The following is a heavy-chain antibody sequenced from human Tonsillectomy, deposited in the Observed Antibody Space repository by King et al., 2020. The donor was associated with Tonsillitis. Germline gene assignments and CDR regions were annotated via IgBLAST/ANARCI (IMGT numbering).Heavy chain of an antibody. V-gene: IGHV4-31*03. CDR1: DDSISSSDYY. Sequence: PLQESGPGLVMPSQNLSLTCTVSDDSISSSDYYWGWIRQHPGKGLEWIGCISHRGGPYYNPSLKSRLTISLETSQKQFFLKLSSVTAADTAVYYCSRSTEYSNYEAYWGQGILVTVSS. CDR3: SRSTEYSNYEAY. D-gene: IGHD4-11*01. CDR2: ISHRGGP. J-gene: IGHJ4*02.